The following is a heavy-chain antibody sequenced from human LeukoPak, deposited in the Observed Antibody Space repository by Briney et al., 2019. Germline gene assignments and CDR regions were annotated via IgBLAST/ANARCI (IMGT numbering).Heavy chain of an antibody. Sequence: SETLSLTCTVSGGSISSYYWSWIRQPPGKGLEWIGYIYYSGSTYYNPSLKSRVTISVDTSKNQFSLKLSSVTAADTAVYYCAREPPRYCSSTSCYEDAFDIWGQGTMVTVSS. CDR3: AREPPRYCSSTSCYEDAFDI. V-gene: IGHV4-59*12. J-gene: IGHJ3*02. D-gene: IGHD2-2*01. CDR1: GGSISSYY. CDR2: IYYSGST.